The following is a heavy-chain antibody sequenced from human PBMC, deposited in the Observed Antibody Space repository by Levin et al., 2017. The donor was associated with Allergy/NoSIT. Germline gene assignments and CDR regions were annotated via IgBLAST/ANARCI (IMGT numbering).Heavy chain of an antibody. D-gene: IGHD5-12*01. CDR2: INPNSGGT. CDR3: ARARGGGYSGYDLDY. Sequence: ASVKVSCKASGYTFTGYYMHWVRQAPGQGLEWMGRINPNSGGTNYAQKLQGRVTMTRDTSISTAYMELSRLRSDDTAVYYCARARGGGYSGYDLDYWGQGTLVTVSS. V-gene: IGHV1-2*06. CDR1: GYTFTGYY. J-gene: IGHJ4*02.